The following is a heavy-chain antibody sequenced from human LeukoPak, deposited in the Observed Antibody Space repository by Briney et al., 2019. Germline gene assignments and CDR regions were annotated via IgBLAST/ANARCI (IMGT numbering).Heavy chain of an antibody. CDR2: IIPILGIA. Sequence: GASVKASCKASGGTFSSYAISWVRQAPGQGLEWMGRIIPILGIANYAQKFQGRVTITADKSTSTAYMELSSLRSEDTAVYYCARGRSVQEGFWFDPWGQGTLVTVSS. V-gene: IGHV1-69*04. D-gene: IGHD3-10*01. CDR3: ARGRSVQEGFWFDP. CDR1: GGTFSSYA. J-gene: IGHJ5*02.